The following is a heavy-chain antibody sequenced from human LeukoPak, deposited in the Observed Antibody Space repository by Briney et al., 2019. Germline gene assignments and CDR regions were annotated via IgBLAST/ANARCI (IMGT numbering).Heavy chain of an antibody. Sequence: SVKVSCKASGGTFRTYAISWVRQAPGQGLEWMGRITPIFGSPEYSQKFQGRVTISADDSSTTVHMEVRSLTSEDTAVYYCARGRPNYDYVWGSYPTAYYFDYWGQGTLVTVSS. J-gene: IGHJ4*02. CDR1: GGTFRTYA. CDR3: ARGRPNYDYVWGSYPTAYYFDY. D-gene: IGHD3-16*02. CDR2: ITPIFGSP. V-gene: IGHV1-69*15.